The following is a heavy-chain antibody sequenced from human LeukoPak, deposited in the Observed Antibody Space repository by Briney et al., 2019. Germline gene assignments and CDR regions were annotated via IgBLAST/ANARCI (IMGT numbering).Heavy chain of an antibody. CDR3: ARVWGYCSGGSCYRGYYFDY. D-gene: IGHD2-15*01. V-gene: IGHV4-34*01. J-gene: IGHJ4*02. CDR2: INHSGST. CDR1: GGPFSGYY. Sequence: SETLSLTCAVYGGPFSGYYWSWIRQPPGKGLEWIGEINHSGSTNYNPSLKSRVPISVDTSKNQFSLKLSSVTAADTAVYYCARVWGYCSGGSCYRGYYFDYWGQGTLVTVSS.